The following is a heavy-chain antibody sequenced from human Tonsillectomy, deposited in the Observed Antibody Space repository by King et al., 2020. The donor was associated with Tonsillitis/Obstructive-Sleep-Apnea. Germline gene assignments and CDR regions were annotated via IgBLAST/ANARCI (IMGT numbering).Heavy chain of an antibody. CDR3: ARDGIRKDIVVVPAATFDY. J-gene: IGHJ4*02. Sequence: QLVQSGAEVKKPGASVKVSCKASGYTFTSYGISWVRQAPGQGLEWMGWISAYNGNTNYAQKLQGRVTMTTDTSTSTAYMELRSLRSYDTAVYYCARDGIRKDIVVVPAATFDYWGQGTLVTVSS. D-gene: IGHD2-2*01. CDR2: ISAYNGNT. CDR1: GYTFTSYG. V-gene: IGHV1-18*01.